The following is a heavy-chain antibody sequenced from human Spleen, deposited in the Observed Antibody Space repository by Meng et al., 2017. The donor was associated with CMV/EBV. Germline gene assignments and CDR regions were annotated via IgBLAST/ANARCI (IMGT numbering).Heavy chain of an antibody. V-gene: IGHV3-48*03. D-gene: IGHD3-3*01. Sequence: LSLTCAASGFIFSNFEMNWVRQAPGKGLEWVSYISSRGTTMYYADSVKGRFTISRDNAKNSLYLQVNSLRAEDTAVYYCARDRTIFGVADYYHYGMDVWGQGTTVTVSS. CDR1: GFIFSNFE. CDR2: ISSRGTTM. J-gene: IGHJ6*02. CDR3: ARDRTIFGVADYYHYGMDV.